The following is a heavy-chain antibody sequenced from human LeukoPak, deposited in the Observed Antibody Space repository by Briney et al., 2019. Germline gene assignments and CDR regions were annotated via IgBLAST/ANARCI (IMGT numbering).Heavy chain of an antibody. CDR3: ARETGFRDDNPAYGALQH. J-gene: IGHJ1*01. CDR1: GYTFTGYY. V-gene: IGHV1-2*02. CDR2: INPSGGGT. D-gene: IGHD3-10*01. Sequence: ASVKVSCKASGYTFTGYYMHWVRQAPGQGLEWMGWINPSGGGTSYAQKFQGRVAMTRDTSTSTAYMELSRLTSDDTAVYYCARETGFRDDNPAYGALQHWGQGTLVTVSS.